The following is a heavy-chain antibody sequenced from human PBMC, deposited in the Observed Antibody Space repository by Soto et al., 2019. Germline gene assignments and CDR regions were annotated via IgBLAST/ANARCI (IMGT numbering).Heavy chain of an antibody. CDR1: GYTFTSYG. CDR3: ARHRMGVSVPRPGSFDV. V-gene: IGHV1-18*01. Sequence: QVQLVQSGSDVKKAGASVKVSCKASGYTFTSYGISWVRQAPGQGLEWMGWISPYTGDTNYAHLVQGRVTMTTDTSTSTAYMELRSLRSNDTAVYYCARHRMGVSVPRPGSFDVWGQGTTVAVSS. CDR2: ISPYTGDT. J-gene: IGHJ6*02. D-gene: IGHD3-10*01.